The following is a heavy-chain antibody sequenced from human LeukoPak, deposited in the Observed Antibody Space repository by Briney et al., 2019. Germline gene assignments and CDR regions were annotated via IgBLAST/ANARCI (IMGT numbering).Heavy chain of an antibody. CDR2: ISWNSGTI. J-gene: IGHJ2*01. CDR1: GFTFDDYT. D-gene: IGHD4-11*01. CDR3: VKDSTAQTDYYFGL. Sequence: GGTLRLSCAASGFTFDDYTMHWVRQAPGKGLEWVSGISWNSGTIVYADSVKGRFTISRDNAKKSLHLQMTNLRAEDMAFYHCVKDSTAQTDYYFGLWGRGTLVTVSS. V-gene: IGHV3-9*03.